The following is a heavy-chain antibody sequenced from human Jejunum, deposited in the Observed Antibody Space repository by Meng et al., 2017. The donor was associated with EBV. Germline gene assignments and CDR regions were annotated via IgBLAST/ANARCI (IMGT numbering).Heavy chain of an antibody. CDR3: ARDQGRDYDSSTYYTH. Sequence: GRRVQSGAEVKKPGSSVKVSCKASGGTFSSYVINWVRQAPGQGLEWMGGIIPIFGRTNYALEFQDRVTITADKFTSTVYMEMSSLKSEDTAVYYCARDQGRDYDSSTYYTHWGRGTLVTVSS. V-gene: IGHV1-69*06. CDR1: GGTFSSYV. J-gene: IGHJ4*02. D-gene: IGHD3-22*01. CDR2: IIPIFGRT.